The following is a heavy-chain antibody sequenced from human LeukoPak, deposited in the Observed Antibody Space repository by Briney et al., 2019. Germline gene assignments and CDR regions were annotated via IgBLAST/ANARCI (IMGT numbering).Heavy chain of an antibody. CDR1: GFTFSSYW. CDR2: IKQDGSEK. Sequence: GGSLRLSCAASGFTFSSYWMSWVRQAPGKGLEWVANIKQDGSEKYYVDSVKGRFTISRDNAKNSLYLQMNSLRAEDTAVYYCARGRYDFLSVGGVFDYWGQGTLVTVSS. D-gene: IGHD3-9*01. J-gene: IGHJ4*02. CDR3: ARGRYDFLSVGGVFDY. V-gene: IGHV3-7*01.